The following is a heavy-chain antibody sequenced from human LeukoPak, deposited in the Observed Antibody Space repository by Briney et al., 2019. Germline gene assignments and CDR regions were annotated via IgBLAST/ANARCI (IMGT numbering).Heavy chain of an antibody. D-gene: IGHD3-22*01. CDR1: GFTFSTYS. J-gene: IGHJ4*02. CDR3: ARGVYYDSSGLT. Sequence: GGSLRLSCAASGFTFSTYSMNWVRQAPGRGLEWISYISTGSSTKYYADSVKGRFTISRDNARNSLYLQMNSLRDEDTAVYYCARGVYYDSSGLTWGQGTLVTVSS. CDR2: ISTGSSTK. V-gene: IGHV3-48*02.